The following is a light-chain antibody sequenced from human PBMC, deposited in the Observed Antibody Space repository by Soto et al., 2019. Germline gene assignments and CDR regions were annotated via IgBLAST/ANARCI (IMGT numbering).Light chain of an antibody. CDR1: ESISNN. J-gene: IGKJ3*01. Sequence: DIQMTQSPSSLSASVGDRVTITCRASESISNNLNWYQHKPGKAPKVLIYAASSLQSGVPSRFSGSGSGTDFIRTITRLQAKDFATYYGQQSYSSPGYTIGPWTKVDL. CDR2: AAS. CDR3: QQSYSSPGYT. V-gene: IGKV1-39*01.